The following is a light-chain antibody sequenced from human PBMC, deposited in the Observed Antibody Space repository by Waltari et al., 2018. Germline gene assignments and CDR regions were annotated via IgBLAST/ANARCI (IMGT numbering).Light chain of an antibody. V-gene: IGKV3D-20*01. Sequence: ESVLTQSQANLSLSPGERATLSCGASQSVSSSYLAWSQQKPGLAPRLLIYDASSRATGIPDRFSGRASGTDFTLTISRLEPADFAVYYCPQSGSSGAHTFGPGTKVDIK. J-gene: IGKJ3*01. CDR2: DAS. CDR1: QSVSSSY. CDR3: PQSGSSGAHT.